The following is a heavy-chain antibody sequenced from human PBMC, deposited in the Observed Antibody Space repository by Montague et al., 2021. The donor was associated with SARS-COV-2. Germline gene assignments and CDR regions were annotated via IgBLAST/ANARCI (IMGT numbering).Heavy chain of an antibody. Sequence: SETLSLTCAVYGGSFSGHYWCWIRQPPGKGLEWIGEINNSGSTNYTPSLKSRVTISVDTSKNQFSLKLHSVTAADTAVYYCARGRIEVSMIVVVLTGASYYMDVWGKGTTVTVSS. D-gene: IGHD3-22*01. CDR1: GGSFSGHY. CDR3: ARGRIEVSMIVVVLTGASYYMDV. CDR2: INNSGST. V-gene: IGHV4-34*01. J-gene: IGHJ6*03.